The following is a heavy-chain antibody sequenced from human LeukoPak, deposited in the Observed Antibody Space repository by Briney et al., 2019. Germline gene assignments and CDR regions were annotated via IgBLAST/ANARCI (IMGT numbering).Heavy chain of an antibody. V-gene: IGHV3-11*04. CDR2: ISSSGSNI. D-gene: IGHD3-22*01. Sequence: LSLTCTVSGGSISSSSYHWGWIRQAPGKGLEWVSYISSSGSNIYYADSVKGRFTMSRDNAKKSLYLQMNSLRAEDTAVYYCARAKYDSSGYYYSGFDIWGQGTMVTVSS. J-gene: IGHJ3*02. CDR1: GGSISSSSYH. CDR3: ARAKYDSSGYYYSGFDI.